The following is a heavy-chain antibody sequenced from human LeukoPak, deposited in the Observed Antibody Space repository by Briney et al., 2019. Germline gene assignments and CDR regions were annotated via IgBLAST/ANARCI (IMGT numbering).Heavy chain of an antibody. D-gene: IGHD2-2*01. CDR3: ARDIHCSSTSCYVPGWFDP. CDR2: IYSGGST. J-gene: IGHJ5*02. Sequence: PGGSLRLSCAASGFTVSSNYMSWVRQAPGKGLEWVSVIYSGGSTYYADSVKGRFTISRDNSKNTLYLQMNSLRAEDTAVYYCARDIHCSSTSCYVPGWFDPWGQGTLVTVSS. V-gene: IGHV3-66*01. CDR1: GFTVSSNY.